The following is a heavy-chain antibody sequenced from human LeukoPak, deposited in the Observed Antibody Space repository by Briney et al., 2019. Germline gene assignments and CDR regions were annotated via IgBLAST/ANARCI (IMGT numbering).Heavy chain of an antibody. CDR1: GFTLNSYL. V-gene: IGHV3-7*01. D-gene: IGHD1-14*01. Sequence: GGSLILSCAASGFTLNSYLMSWVRQAPGRGLEWVANIKKDGSEESYLDSVKGRFTVSRDNAKNSLFLQMNSLRGEDTAVYYCARSNPNRNALDLWGQGTMVTISS. CDR3: ARSNPNRNALDL. J-gene: IGHJ3*01. CDR2: IKKDGSEE.